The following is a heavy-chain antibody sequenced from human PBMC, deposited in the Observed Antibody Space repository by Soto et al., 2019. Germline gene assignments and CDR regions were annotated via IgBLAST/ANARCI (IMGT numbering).Heavy chain of an antibody. Sequence: QVQLQESGPGLVKPSQTLSLTCTVSGGSISSGGYYWSWIRQHPGKGLEWIGYIYYSGSTYYNPSLKSLVTISVATSKNQCSLKLSSVTAADTAVYYCASLGNWNYYGYYSYGMDVWGQGTTVTVSS. J-gene: IGHJ6*02. CDR2: IYYSGST. CDR3: ASLGNWNYYGYYSYGMDV. V-gene: IGHV4-31*01. D-gene: IGHD1-7*01. CDR1: GGSISSGGYY.